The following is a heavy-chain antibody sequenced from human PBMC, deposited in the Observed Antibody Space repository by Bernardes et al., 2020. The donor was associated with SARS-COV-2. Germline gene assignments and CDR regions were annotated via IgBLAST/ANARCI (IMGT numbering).Heavy chain of an antibody. Sequence: GVLRLSCAASGFTFSSYAMHWVRQAPGKGLEWVAVISYDGSNKYYADSVKGRFTISRDNSKNTLYLQMNSLRAEDTAVYYCARDLDVKLLWFGELLLDSTWGYWGQGTLVTVSS. V-gene: IGHV3-30-3*01. CDR2: ISYDGSNK. J-gene: IGHJ4*02. CDR1: GFTFSSYA. CDR3: ARDLDVKLLWFGELLLDSTWGY. D-gene: IGHD3-10*01.